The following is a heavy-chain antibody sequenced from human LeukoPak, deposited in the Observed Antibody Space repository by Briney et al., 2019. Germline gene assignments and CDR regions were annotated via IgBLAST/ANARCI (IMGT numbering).Heavy chain of an antibody. Sequence: DSVKGRFTISRDNSKNTLYLQMNSLRAEDMALYYCAKGFYGSGSYPDYWGQGTLVTVSS. CDR3: AKGFYGSGSYPDY. V-gene: IGHV3-30*02. J-gene: IGHJ4*02. D-gene: IGHD3-10*01.